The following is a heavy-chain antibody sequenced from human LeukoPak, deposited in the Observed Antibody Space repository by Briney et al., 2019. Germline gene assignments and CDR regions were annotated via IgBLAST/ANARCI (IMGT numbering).Heavy chain of an antibody. D-gene: IGHD2-21*02. CDR3: ARGPRVVTAPPDY. CDR1: GGSFSSYY. V-gene: IGHV4-34*01. J-gene: IGHJ4*02. CDR2: INHSGST. Sequence: SETLSLTCAVYGGSFSSYYWSWIRQPPGKGLEWIGEINHSGSTNHNPSLKSRVTISVDTSKNQFSLKLSSVTAADTAVYYCARGPRVVTAPPDYWGQGTLVTVSS.